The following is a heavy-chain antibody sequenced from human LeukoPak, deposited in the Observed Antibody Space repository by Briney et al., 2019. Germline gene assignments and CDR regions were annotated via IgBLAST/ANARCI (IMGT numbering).Heavy chain of an antibody. J-gene: IGHJ6*03. CDR1: GFTFSSYW. D-gene: IGHD1-26*01. CDR2: IKQDGSEK. Sequence: SGGSLRLSCAASGFTFSSYWMSWVRQAPGKGLEWVANIKQDGSEKYYVDSVKGRFTISRDNAKNSLYLQMNSLRAEDTAVYYCARDGSELGATRVYYYYMDVWGKGTTVTVSS. CDR3: ARDGSELGATRVYYYYMDV. V-gene: IGHV3-7*01.